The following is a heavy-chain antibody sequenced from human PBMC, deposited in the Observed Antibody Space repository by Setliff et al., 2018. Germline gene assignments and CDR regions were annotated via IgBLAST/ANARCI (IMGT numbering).Heavy chain of an antibody. CDR2: INHSGST. CDR1: GESFSESFSGYY. Sequence: PSETLSLTCAVHGESFSESFSGYYWNWIRQPPGKGLEWIGEINHSGSTNYNPSLKSRVTISVDTSKNQFSLKLSSVTAADTAVYYCARGDIAAPRYKLRFSAFDYWGQGTLVTVSS. V-gene: IGHV4-34*01. CDR3: ARGDIAAPRYKLRFSAFDY. J-gene: IGHJ4*02. D-gene: IGHD6-13*01.